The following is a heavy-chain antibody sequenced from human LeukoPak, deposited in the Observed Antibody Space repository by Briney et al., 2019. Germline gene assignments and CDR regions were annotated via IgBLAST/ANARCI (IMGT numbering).Heavy chain of an antibody. CDR3: ARVAKEAYDFWSGYYDP. CDR1: GFTFSSYA. V-gene: IGHV3-30-3*01. D-gene: IGHD3-3*01. Sequence: GRSLRLSCAASGFTFSSYAMHWVRQAPGKGLEWVAVISYDGSNKYYADSVKGRFTISRDNSKNTLYLQMNSLRAEDTAVYYCARVAKEAYDFWSGYYDPWGQGTLVTVSS. CDR2: ISYDGSNK. J-gene: IGHJ5*02.